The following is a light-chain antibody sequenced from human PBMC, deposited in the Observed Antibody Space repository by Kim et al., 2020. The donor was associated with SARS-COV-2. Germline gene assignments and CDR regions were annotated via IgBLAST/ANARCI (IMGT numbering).Light chain of an antibody. CDR3: SSYTSSSTRV. CDR1: SSDVGGYNY. CDR2: DVS. J-gene: IGLJ3*02. Sequence: QSALTHPASVSGSPGQPITISCTGTSSDVGGYNYVSWYQQHPGKAPKLMIYDVSNRPSGVSNRFSGSKSGNTASLTISGLQAEDEADYYCSSYTSSSTRVFGGGTQLTVL. V-gene: IGLV2-14*03.